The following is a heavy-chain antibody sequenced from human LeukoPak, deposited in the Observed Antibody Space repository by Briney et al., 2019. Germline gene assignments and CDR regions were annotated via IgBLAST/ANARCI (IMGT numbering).Heavy chain of an antibody. CDR1: GGTFRSYT. J-gene: IGHJ4*02. D-gene: IGHD3-10*01. CDR2: IIPIFGIP. CDR3: ARTSAHSGSGSYYNTDY. Sequence: SVKVSCKASGGTFRSYTISWVRQAPGQGLEWMGRIIPIFGIPNYAQKFQGRVTITADKSTSTAYMELSSLRSEDTAVYYCARTSAHSGSGSYYNTDYWGQGTLVTVSS. V-gene: IGHV1-69*02.